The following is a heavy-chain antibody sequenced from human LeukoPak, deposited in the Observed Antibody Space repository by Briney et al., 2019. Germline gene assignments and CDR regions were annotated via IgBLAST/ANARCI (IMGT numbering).Heavy chain of an antibody. CDR3: ARRTTGDDY. D-gene: IGHD4-17*01. Sequence: GVSLRLSCTVSGFTLSNYEMNWVRDAPGGGLEWVSYSSSSGLTMYYADSVKGRFTNSRDNAKNSLNLQMNSLRAEDTAVYYCARRTTGDDYWGQGTLVTVSS. J-gene: IGHJ4*02. CDR2: SSSSGLTM. CDR1: GFTLSNYE. V-gene: IGHV3-48*03.